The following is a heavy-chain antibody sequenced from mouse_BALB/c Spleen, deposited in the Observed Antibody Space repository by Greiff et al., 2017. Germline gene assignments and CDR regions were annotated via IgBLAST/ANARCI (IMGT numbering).Heavy chain of an antibody. Sequence: VQLQQSGAELVKPGASVKLSCTASGFNIKDTYMHWVKQRPEQGLEWIGRIDPANGNTKYDPKFQGKATITADTSSNTAYLQRSSLTSEDTAVYYCARSVYHSRAWFAYWGQGTLVTVSA. CDR2: IDPANGNT. CDR3: ARSVYHSRAWFAY. D-gene: IGHD2-12*01. V-gene: IGHV14-3*02. J-gene: IGHJ3*01. CDR1: GFNIKDTY.